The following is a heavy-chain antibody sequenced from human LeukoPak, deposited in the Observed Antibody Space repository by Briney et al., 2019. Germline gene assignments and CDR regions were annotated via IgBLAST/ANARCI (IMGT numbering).Heavy chain of an antibody. CDR1: GFTLSNAW. J-gene: IGHJ4*02. V-gene: IGHV3-15*01. CDR3: TPDGNSDF. Sequence: GGSLRLSCAASGFTLSNAWMSWVRQAPGKGLEWVGRIKSNTDGGTTDYAAPVKGRFSISRDDSKSTLYLQMDSLKPEDTAVYYCTPDGNSDFWGQGTLVTVSS. D-gene: IGHD4-23*01. CDR2: IKSNTDGGTT.